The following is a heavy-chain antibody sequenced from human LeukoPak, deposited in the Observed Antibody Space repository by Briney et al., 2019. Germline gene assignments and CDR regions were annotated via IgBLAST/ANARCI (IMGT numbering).Heavy chain of an antibody. CDR2: ISYDGSNK. Sequence: GRSLRLSCAASGFTFSSYAMHWVRQAPGKGLEWVAVISYDGSNKYYADSVKGRFTVSRDNAKNSLYLQMNSLRAEDTAVYYCARRNYFDYWGQGTLATVSS. CDR3: ARRNYFDY. J-gene: IGHJ4*02. V-gene: IGHV3-30-3*01. CDR1: GFTFSSYA.